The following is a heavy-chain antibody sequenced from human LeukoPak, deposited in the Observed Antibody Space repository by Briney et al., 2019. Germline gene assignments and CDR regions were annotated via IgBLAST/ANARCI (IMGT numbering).Heavy chain of an antibody. D-gene: IGHD6-19*01. V-gene: IGHV3-23*01. CDR2: ISGSGGST. Sequence: GGSLRLSSVASGFTFSSYAMSWVRQAPGKGLEWVSAISGSGGSTYYADSVKGRFTISRDNSKNTLYLQMNSLRAEDTAVYYCAKARVSGWVVYWGQGTLVTVSS. CDR1: GFTFSSYA. J-gene: IGHJ4*02. CDR3: AKARVSGWVVY.